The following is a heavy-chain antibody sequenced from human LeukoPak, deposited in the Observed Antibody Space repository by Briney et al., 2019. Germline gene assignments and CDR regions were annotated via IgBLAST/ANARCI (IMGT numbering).Heavy chain of an antibody. J-gene: IGHJ4*02. Sequence: GGSLRLSCAAPGFTFSSYDMDWVRQAPGKGLEWVAIISYDGNNKYYADSVKGRFTISRDNSKNTLYLQMNSLRAEDTAVYYCAKGGGDYYYDSSGYPNWGQGTLVTVSS. CDR1: GFTFSSYD. CDR3: AKGGGDYYYDSSGYPN. CDR2: ISYDGNNK. D-gene: IGHD3-22*01. V-gene: IGHV3-30*18.